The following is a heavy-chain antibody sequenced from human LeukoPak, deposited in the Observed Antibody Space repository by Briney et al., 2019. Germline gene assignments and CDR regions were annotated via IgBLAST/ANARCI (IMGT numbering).Heavy chain of an antibody. J-gene: IGHJ4*02. CDR1: GGSISSYY. D-gene: IGHD5-12*01. CDR2: IYYSGST. CDR3: ARDAEGGGYVLDY. Sequence: SETLSLTCTVSGGSISSYYWSWIRQPPGKGLEWIGYIYYSGSTNYNPSLKSRVTISVDTSKNQFSLKLSSVTAADTAVYYCARDAEGGGYVLDYWGQGTLVTVSS. V-gene: IGHV4-59*01.